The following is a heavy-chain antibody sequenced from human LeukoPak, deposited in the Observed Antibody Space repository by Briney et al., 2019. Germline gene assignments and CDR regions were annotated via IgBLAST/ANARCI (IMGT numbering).Heavy chain of an antibody. CDR3: AKRYCSGTSCSFFDY. V-gene: IGHV3-23*01. CDR1: GFTFSSYA. J-gene: IGHJ4*02. Sequence: GGSLRLSCAASGFTFSSYAMSWVRQAPGKGLEWVSVISGSDGTTYYADSVKGRFTISRDNSKNTLYLQMNSLRAEDTAVYYCAKRYCSGTSCSFFDYWGRGTLVTVSS. D-gene: IGHD2-2*01. CDR2: ISGSDGTT.